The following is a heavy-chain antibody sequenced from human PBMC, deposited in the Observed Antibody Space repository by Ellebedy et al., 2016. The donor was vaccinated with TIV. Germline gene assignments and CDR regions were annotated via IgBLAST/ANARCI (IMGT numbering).Heavy chain of an antibody. J-gene: IGHJ4*02. CDR1: GYTFTGYY. V-gene: IGHV1-2*02. CDR2: INPNNGGT. CDR3: ARSVDGSGWYVNY. Sequence: AASVKVSCKASGYTFTGYYMHWVRQAPGQGLEWMGWINPNNGGTGSAQKFQGRVTMTRDTSISTAYMELSRLRSDDTAVYYCARSVDGSGWYVNYWGQGTLVTVSS. D-gene: IGHD6-19*01.